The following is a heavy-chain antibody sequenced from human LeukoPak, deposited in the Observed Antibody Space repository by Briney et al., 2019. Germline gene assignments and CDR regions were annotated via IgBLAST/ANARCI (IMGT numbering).Heavy chain of an antibody. CDR2: ICGSGGST. V-gene: IGHV3-23*01. CDR3: AKVSVGVTEPYFDY. CDR1: GFTLSSYS. D-gene: IGHD2-21*02. J-gene: IGHJ4*02. Sequence: SGGSLTLSCSASGFTLSSYSMSWVRPPRGRGLDCVSPICGSGGSTYYADSVKGRFTISRDNSKNTLYLQMNSLRAEDTAVYYCAKVSVGVTEPYFDYWGQGTLVTVSS.